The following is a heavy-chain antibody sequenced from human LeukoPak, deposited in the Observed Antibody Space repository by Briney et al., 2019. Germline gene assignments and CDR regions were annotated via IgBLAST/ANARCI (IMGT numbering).Heavy chain of an antibody. J-gene: IGHJ4*02. CDR3: ATSYSDGWSRGYHDY. Sequence: PGGSLRLSCAASGFTFDDYAMHWVRQAPGQGLEWVAIIWHDGSKKYYADFVEGRFTISRDNSKNTLYLQMNSLRIEDSAVYYCATSYSDGWSRGYHDYWGQGTLVTVSS. D-gene: IGHD5-24*01. CDR2: IWHDGSKK. CDR1: GFTFDDYA. V-gene: IGHV3-33*08.